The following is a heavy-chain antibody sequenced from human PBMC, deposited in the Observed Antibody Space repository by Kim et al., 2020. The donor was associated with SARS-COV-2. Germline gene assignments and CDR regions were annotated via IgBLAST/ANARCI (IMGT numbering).Heavy chain of an antibody. CDR3: ARTLDGYYFDY. CDR1: GCSISSSSYY. J-gene: IGHJ4*02. CDR2: IYYSGST. Sequence: SETLSLTCTVSGCSISSSSYYCCWIRQPPGKGLEWMGSIYYSGSTYYNPSLKSRVTISVDTSKNQFSLKLSSVTAADTAVYYCARTLDGYYFDYWGQGTLVTVSS. V-gene: IGHV4-39*01. D-gene: IGHD5-12*01.